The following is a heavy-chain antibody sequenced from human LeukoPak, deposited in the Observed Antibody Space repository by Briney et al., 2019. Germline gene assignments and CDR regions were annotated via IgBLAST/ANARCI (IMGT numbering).Heavy chain of an antibody. V-gene: IGHV3-23*01. CDR2: IIASGRDT. CDR1: GFTFGDYA. J-gene: IGHJ4*02. CDR3: AKDRYYYGLGYYFDY. D-gene: IGHD3-10*01. Sequence: PGGSLRLSCAASGFTFGDYAMNWVRQAPGKGLEWVSGIIASGRDTYYADSVKGRFTISRDTSKSTLYLQMNSLRAEDTAVYYCAKDRYYYGLGYYFDYWGQGALVTVSS.